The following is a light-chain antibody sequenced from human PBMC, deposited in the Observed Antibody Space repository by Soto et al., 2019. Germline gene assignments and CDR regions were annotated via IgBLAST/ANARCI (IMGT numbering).Light chain of an antibody. Sequence: QSALTQPASVSGSPGQSITISCTGTSSDVGGYNYVSWYQQHPDKAPKLMIYDVSNRPSGVSNRFSGSKSGNTASLTISGLQAEDEAEYYCKSYTSSSTHVVFGGGTKLTVL. V-gene: IGLV2-14*03. CDR2: DVS. CDR3: KSYTSSSTHVV. CDR1: SSDVGGYNY. J-gene: IGLJ2*01.